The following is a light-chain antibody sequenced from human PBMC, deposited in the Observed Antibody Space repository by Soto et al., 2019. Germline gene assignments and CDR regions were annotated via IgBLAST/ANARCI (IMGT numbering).Light chain of an antibody. J-gene: IGKJ1*01. CDR2: LGS. CDR1: QSLVDSKGYKS. CDR3: MQTLQTPRT. V-gene: IGKV2-28*01. Sequence: DIVMTQSPLSLPVTPGEPASISCRSSQSLVDSKGYKSLDWLLQKPGQSPQLLIYLGSNRASGVPDRFSGSASGTHFILNISIVEAEDVGVYYCMQTLQTPRTFGQGTKVEIK.